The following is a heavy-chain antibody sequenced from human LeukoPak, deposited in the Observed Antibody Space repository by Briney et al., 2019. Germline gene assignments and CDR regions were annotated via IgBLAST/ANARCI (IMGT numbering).Heavy chain of an antibody. J-gene: IGHJ4*02. CDR3: ARFPNYDFWSGYYSVDY. CDR2: MNPNSGNT. CDR1: GYTFTSYD. D-gene: IGHD3-3*01. Sequence: ASVKVSFKASGYTFTSYDINWERQATGQGLEWMGWMNPNSGNTGYAQKFQGRVTMTRNTSISTAYMELSSLRSEDTAVYYCARFPNYDFWSGYYSVDYWGQGTLVTVSS. V-gene: IGHV1-8*01.